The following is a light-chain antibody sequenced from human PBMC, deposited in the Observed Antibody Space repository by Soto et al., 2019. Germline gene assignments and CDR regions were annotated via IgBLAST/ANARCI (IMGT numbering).Light chain of an antibody. CDR2: DAT. CDR1: QTISSS. CDR3: QQHNDYTAVT. J-gene: IGKJ2*01. V-gene: IGKV1-5*01. Sequence: DIQMTQSPSTLSASVGDRVTITCRASQTISSSLAWYPFKPGKAPKLLIFDATTLQSGVPSRFSGSGFGTEFALTITGLQPDDFATYYCQQHNDYTAVTFGQGTKLEIK.